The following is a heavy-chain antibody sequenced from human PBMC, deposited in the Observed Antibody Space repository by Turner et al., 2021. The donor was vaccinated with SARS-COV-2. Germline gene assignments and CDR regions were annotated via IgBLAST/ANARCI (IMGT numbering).Heavy chain of an antibody. CDR1: GGSISSSGYY. Sequence: QLQLQESGPGLVKPSETLSLTCTVSGGSISSSGYYWGWIRQPPGKGLEWIGYIYYSGSTYYNPSLKSRVTISVDTSKNQFSLKLSSVTAADTAVYYCARVLGYCSGVSCYPDYWGQGTLVTVSS. J-gene: IGHJ4*02. V-gene: IGHV4-30-4*08. CDR3: ARVLGYCSGVSCYPDY. D-gene: IGHD2-15*01. CDR2: IYYSGST.